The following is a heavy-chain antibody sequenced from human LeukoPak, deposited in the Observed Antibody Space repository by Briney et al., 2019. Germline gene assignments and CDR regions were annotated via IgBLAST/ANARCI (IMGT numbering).Heavy chain of an antibody. Sequence: GESLKIFCKGSGYSFTSYWIGWVRQMPGKGLEWMGIIYPGDSDTRYSPSFQGQVTISADKSISTAYLQWSSLKASDTAMYYCARFEYYYDSSGYYSFDYWGQGTLVTVSS. V-gene: IGHV5-51*01. J-gene: IGHJ4*02. CDR2: IYPGDSDT. D-gene: IGHD3-22*01. CDR3: ARFEYYYDSSGYYSFDY. CDR1: GYSFTSYW.